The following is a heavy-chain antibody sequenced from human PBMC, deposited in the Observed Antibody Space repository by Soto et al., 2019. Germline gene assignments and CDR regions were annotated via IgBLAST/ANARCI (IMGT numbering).Heavy chain of an antibody. D-gene: IGHD1-1*01. J-gene: IGHJ4*02. CDR3: AKSVYNWNDGFFDY. V-gene: IGHV3-20*04. CDR2: INWGGGNT. Sequence: GGSLRLSCAASGFTFSSYGMSWVRQAPGKGLEWVSGINWGGGNTGYADSVKGRFTISRDNAKNSLYLQMNSLRAEDTALYYCAKSVYNWNDGFFDYWGQGTLVTVSS. CDR1: GFTFSSYG.